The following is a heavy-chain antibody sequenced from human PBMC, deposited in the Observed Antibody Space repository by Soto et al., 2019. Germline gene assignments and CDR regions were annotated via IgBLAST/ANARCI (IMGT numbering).Heavy chain of an antibody. CDR3: ARHSKWEPTSLRMDV. D-gene: IGHD1-26*01. CDR1: GGTFSSYA. J-gene: IGHJ6*02. Sequence: ASVKVSCKASGGTFSSYAISWVRQAPGQGLEWMGGIIPIFGTANYAQKFQGRVTITADKSTSTAYMELSSLRSEDTAVYYCARHSKWEPTSLRMDVWGQGTTVTVTS. V-gene: IGHV1-69*06. CDR2: IIPIFGTA.